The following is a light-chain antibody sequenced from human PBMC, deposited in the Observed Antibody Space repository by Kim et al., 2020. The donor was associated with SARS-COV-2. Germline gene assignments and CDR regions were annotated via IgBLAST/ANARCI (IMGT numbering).Light chain of an antibody. V-gene: IGKV1-16*02. CDR3: QQYNSYPWT. J-gene: IGKJ1*01. Sequence: DIQMTQSPSSLSASVGDRVTITCRASQDITNSLAWFQQKPGKAPKSLIFDASVLQSGVPSKFSGSGSVTDFTLTISSLQPEDFATYYCQQYNSYPWTFGQGTKVEIK. CDR2: DAS. CDR1: QDITNS.